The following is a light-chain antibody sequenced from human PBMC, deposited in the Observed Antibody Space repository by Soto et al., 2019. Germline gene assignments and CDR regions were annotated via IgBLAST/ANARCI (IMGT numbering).Light chain of an antibody. CDR2: RSS. J-gene: IGKJ1*01. CDR1: QTISNY. V-gene: IGKV1-5*03. CDR3: QQYYIYAT. Sequence: DIQMTQSPSTLPASVGDRVTITCRASQTISNYLTWYQQRPGKAPKLLIYRSSILQNGVPSRFSGSGSGTEFTLNISSLQPNDFATYYCQQYYIYATFGQGTKVEIK.